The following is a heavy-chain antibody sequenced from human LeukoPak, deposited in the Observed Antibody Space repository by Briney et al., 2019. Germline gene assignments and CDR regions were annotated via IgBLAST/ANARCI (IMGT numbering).Heavy chain of an antibody. CDR3: ASPSGRYCSGTGRHVFDH. V-gene: IGHV5-51*01. CDR2: IYPGDSDT. Sequence: GESLKISCKSSGYSFTSYWIGRVRQMPGKGLEWMGIIYPGDSDTRYSPSFQGQVTISADTSISTAYLQWSGLKASDTAMYFCASPSGRYCSGTGRHVFDHWGQGTLITVSS. J-gene: IGHJ4*02. D-gene: IGHD2-15*01. CDR1: GYSFTSYW.